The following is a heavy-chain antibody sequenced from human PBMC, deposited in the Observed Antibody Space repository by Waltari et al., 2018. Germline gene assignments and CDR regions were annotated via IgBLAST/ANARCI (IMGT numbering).Heavy chain of an antibody. CDR3: ATQSWSNFEY. J-gene: IGHJ4*02. CDR2: IKEDGSEK. Sequence: EVQLVESGGGLVQPGGSLRLSCAASEFTFAYYWVTWVRPAPGKGVEWVANIKEDGSEKYYVDSVKGRFTISRDNAKNSLYLQMSSLRVEDTAVYYCATQSWSNFEYWGQGTLVTVSS. CDR1: EFTFAYYW. V-gene: IGHV3-7*01. D-gene: IGHD3-3*01.